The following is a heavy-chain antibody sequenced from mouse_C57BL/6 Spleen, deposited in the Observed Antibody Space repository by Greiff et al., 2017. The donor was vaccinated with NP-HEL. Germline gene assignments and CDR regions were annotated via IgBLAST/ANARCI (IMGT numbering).Heavy chain of an antibody. CDR1: GYTFTSYW. CDR2: IDPSDSYT. CDR3: ARFPITTVLAKGYFDV. D-gene: IGHD1-1*01. J-gene: IGHJ1*03. V-gene: IGHV1-59*01. Sequence: QVQLQQPGAELVRPGTSVKLSCKASGYTFTSYWMHWVKQRPGQGLEWIGVIDPSDSYTNYNQKFKGKATLTVDTSSSTAYMQLSSLTSEDSAVYYCARFPITTVLAKGYFDVWGTGTTVTVSS.